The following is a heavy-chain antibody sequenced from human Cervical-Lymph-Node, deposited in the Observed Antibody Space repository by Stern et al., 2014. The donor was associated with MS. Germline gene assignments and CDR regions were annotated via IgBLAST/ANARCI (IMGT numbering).Heavy chain of an antibody. Sequence: EVQLVESGGGLVKPGGSLRLSCAASGFNFSRYSMNWVRQAPGKGLEWVSSISSTTTYIYYEDSVRGRFTISRDNAQTSLVLLLNSLRVEDTAVYYCVKYCSSSSCSGFDHWGQGALVTVSS. CDR2: ISSTTTYI. D-gene: IGHD2-2*01. CDR1: GFNFSRYS. CDR3: VKYCSSSSCSGFDH. V-gene: IGHV3-21*01. J-gene: IGHJ4*02.